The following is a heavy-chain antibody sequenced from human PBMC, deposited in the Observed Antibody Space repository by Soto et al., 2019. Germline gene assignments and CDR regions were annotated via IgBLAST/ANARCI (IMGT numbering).Heavy chain of an antibody. J-gene: IGHJ4*02. V-gene: IGHV3-15*07. CDR1: GFTFSHAW. D-gene: IGHD3-22*01. Sequence: EVQLVESGGGLVKPGGSLRLSCAASGFTFSHAWMNWVHQAPGKGLEWVGRIKSKTDGGATDYAAPVKGRFTISRDDSKNTLYLQMNSLKTEDTAMYFCTTFRYYYDSSGYYLWDFWGQGTLVTVSS. CDR2: IKSKTDGGAT. CDR3: TTFRYYYDSSGYYLWDF.